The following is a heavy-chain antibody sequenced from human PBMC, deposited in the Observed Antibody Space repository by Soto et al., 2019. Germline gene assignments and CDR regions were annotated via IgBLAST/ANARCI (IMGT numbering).Heavy chain of an antibody. CDR3: ARDPVAYCGGDCRTFDY. CDR1: GFTVSSNF. Sequence: GGSLRLSCAASGFTVSSNFMSWVRQAPGKGLEWVSTIYGGGSTYYADSVKGRFTISRDNSRNTLFLQMNSLRAEDTAVYYCARDPVAYCGGDCRTFDYWGQGTLVTVSS. D-gene: IGHD2-21*02. V-gene: IGHV3-53*05. J-gene: IGHJ4*02. CDR2: IYGGGST.